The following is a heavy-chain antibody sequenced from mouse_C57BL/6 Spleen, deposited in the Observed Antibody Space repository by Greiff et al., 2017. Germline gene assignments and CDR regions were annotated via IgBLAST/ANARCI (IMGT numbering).Heavy chain of an antibody. CDR3: AKTGHYYGSSYGYFDV. V-gene: IGHV2-5*01. D-gene: IGHD1-1*01. J-gene: IGHJ1*03. Sequence: VQLVESGPGLVQPSQSLSITCTVSGFSLTSYGVHWVRQSPGKGLEWLGVIWRGGSTDYNAAFMSRLSITKDNSKSQVFFKMNSLQADDTAIYYCAKTGHYYGSSYGYFDVWGTGTTVTVSS. CDR2: IWRGGST. CDR1: GFSLTSYG.